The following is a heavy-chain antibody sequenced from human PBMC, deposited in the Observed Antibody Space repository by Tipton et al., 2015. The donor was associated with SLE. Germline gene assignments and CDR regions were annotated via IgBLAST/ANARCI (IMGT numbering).Heavy chain of an antibody. J-gene: IGHJ6*02. Sequence: SLRLSCAASGFTFSSYSMNWVRQAPGKGLEWVSYISSTSSTIYYADSVKGRFTISRDNAKNSLYLQMNSLRAEDTAVYYCARGYDILTGFYYYYGMDVWGQGTTVTVSS. CDR2: ISSTSSTI. V-gene: IGHV3-48*01. CDR1: GFTFSSYS. D-gene: IGHD3-9*01. CDR3: ARGYDILTGFYYYYGMDV.